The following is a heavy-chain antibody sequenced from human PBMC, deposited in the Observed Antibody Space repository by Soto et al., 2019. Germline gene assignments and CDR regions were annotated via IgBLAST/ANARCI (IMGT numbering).Heavy chain of an antibody. D-gene: IGHD5-18*01. CDR3: AKDKGEGTIQLWTFDY. Sequence: EVQLVESGGVVVQPGGSLRLSCAASGFTFDDYTMHWVRQAPGKGLEWVSLISWDGGSTYYADSVKGRFTISRDNSKNSLYLQMNSLRTEDTALYYCAKDKGEGTIQLWTFDYWGQGTLVTVSS. J-gene: IGHJ4*02. CDR2: ISWDGGST. V-gene: IGHV3-43*01. CDR1: GFTFDDYT.